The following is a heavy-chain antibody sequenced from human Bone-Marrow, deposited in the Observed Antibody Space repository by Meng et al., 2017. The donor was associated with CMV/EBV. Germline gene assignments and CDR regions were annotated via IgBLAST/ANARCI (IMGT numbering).Heavy chain of an antibody. CDR1: VSSNCAA. J-gene: IGHJ5*02. V-gene: IGHV6-1*01. CDR2: TYFRSPCSN. Sequence: VSSNCAAWILLRPSPSSGLELLGRTYFRSPCSNDYAVSVKSRITITPDTSNNQFSLQVNSVTPEDTAVYYCARDRFKSLVPQGCFAPWGQGPLVTVSS. D-gene: IGHD6-19*01. CDR3: ARDRFKSLVPQGCFAP.